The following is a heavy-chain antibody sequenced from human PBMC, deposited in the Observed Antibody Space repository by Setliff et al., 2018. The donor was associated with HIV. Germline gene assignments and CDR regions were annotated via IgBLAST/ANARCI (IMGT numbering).Heavy chain of an antibody. J-gene: IGHJ4*02. V-gene: IGHV3-30*07. Sequence: GGSLRLSCTGPGILFDSYAMHWVRQAPGKGLEWMALIPYDGSNIHYADSVKGRFTISRDNDKKSLYLQMNSLRVEDTAVYYCATDGSAFDRWGQGTLVTVSS. D-gene: IGHD3-10*01. CDR2: IPYDGSNI. CDR1: GILFDSYA. CDR3: ATDGSAFDR.